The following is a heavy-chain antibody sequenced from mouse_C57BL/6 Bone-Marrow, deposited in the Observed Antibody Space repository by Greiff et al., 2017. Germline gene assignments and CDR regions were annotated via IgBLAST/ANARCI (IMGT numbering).Heavy chain of an antibody. CDR2: GQGLEWIG. V-gene: IGHV1-87*01. D-gene: IGHD2-5*01. CDR3: SEDSAVYYCAWAPYSNYDYFDY. J-gene: IGHJ2*01. Sequence: VKLQQSGPELARPWASVKISCQAFYTFSRRVHFAIRDTNYWMQWVKQRPGQGLEWIGAIYPGNGDTSYNQKFKGKATLTADISYRTTSMQLSSLSSEDSAVYYCAWAPYSNYDYFDYWGQGTTLTVSS. CDR1: YTFSRRVH.